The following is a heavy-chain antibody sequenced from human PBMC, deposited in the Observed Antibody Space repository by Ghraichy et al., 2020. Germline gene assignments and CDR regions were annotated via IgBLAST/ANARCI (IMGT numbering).Heavy chain of an antibody. D-gene: IGHD6-19*01. V-gene: IGHV1-18*04. CDR3: ARDGEGLEVAGKFDH. J-gene: IGHJ4*02. CDR1: GYTFTTYG. CDR2: ISTYTGNT. Sequence: ASVKVSCKASGYTFTTYGITWVRQAPGQGLEWMGWISTYTGNTNCAQKFQGRVTMTTDTSTSTAYMELRNLTSDDTAVYFCARDGEGLEVAGKFDHWGQGTLVSVSS.